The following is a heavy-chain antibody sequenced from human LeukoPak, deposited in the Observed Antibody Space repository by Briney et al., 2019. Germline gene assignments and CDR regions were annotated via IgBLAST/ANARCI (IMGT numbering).Heavy chain of an antibody. J-gene: IGHJ4*02. Sequence: GASVKVSSKASGYTFTSDGISWGRQAPGQGLEWMGWISAYNGNTNYAQKLQSRVTMTTDTSTSTAYMELRSLRYNDTAVYYCARDRPYQHPYYDYVWGSYRQYYLDYWGQGTLVTVSS. D-gene: IGHD3-16*02. CDR3: ARDRPYQHPYYDYVWGSYRQYYLDY. CDR1: GYTFTSDG. CDR2: ISAYNGNT. V-gene: IGHV1-18*01.